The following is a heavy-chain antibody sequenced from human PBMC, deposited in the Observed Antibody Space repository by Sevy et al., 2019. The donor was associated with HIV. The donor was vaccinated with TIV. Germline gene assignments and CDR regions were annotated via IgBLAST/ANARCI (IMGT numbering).Heavy chain of an antibody. D-gene: IGHD2-8*01. V-gene: IGHV4-59*01. Sequence: SETLSLPCSVSGGSISSFYWSWIRLPPGKGLEWIGYLYYNGSTNHNPSLRKRVTTSVDTSKNQFSLKLSSVTAADTAVYFCARGKVLFDYWGQGTLVTVSS. CDR2: LYYNGST. CDR1: GGSISSFY. J-gene: IGHJ4*02. CDR3: ARGKVLFDY.